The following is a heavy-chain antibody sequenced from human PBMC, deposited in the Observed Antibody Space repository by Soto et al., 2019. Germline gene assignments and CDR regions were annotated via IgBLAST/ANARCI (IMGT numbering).Heavy chain of an antibody. CDR2: ISRSSTGI. CDR3: ARAVTWGLDV. V-gene: IGHV3-48*02. D-gene: IGHD3-10*01. CDR1: GFTFSMYS. J-gene: IGHJ6*02. Sequence: EVQLVESGGGLVQPGGYLRLSCAASGFTFSMYSMSWVRQAPGKDLDWVSYISRSSTGIHYADSVKGRFTMSSDDATNSKHLQMNSLRDGDTAVYYCARAVTWGLDVWGQGTTVSISS.